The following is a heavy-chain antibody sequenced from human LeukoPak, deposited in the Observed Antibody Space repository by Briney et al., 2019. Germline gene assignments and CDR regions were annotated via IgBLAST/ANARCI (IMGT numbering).Heavy chain of an antibody. V-gene: IGHV3-23*01. CDR1: GFTFSSFA. CDR3: TKDPNGDYVGAFDP. CDR2: ITGTHYTT. D-gene: IGHD4-17*01. Sequence: GGSLRLSCAASGFTFSSFAMTWVRQAPGKGLEWVSSITGTHYTTYNTDSVKGRFTISRGNSKNTLYLQMNSLRADDTAVYYCTKDPNGDYVGAFDPWGQGTLVTVSS. J-gene: IGHJ5*02.